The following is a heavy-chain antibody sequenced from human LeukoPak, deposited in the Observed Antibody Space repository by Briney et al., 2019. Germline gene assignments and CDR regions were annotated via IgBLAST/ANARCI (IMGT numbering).Heavy chain of an antibody. D-gene: IGHD6-13*01. V-gene: IGHV3-66*01. CDR3: ARDLGQQLGPLAY. CDR2: IYSGGST. J-gene: IGHJ4*02. Sequence: GGSLRLSCVVSGFTVSSNYMRWVRQAPGKGLEWVSFIYSGGSTYYADSVKGRFTISRDNSKNTLYLQMNSLRAEDTAIYYCARDLGQQLGPLAYWGQGTLVTVSS. CDR1: GFTVSSNY.